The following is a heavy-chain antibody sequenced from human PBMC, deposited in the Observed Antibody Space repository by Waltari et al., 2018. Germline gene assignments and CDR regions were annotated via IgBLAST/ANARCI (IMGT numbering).Heavy chain of an antibody. D-gene: IGHD5-12*01. V-gene: IGHV4-34*01. CDR2: INHSGTI. J-gene: IGHJ4*02. Sequence: QVQLQQRGAGLLKPSETLSLTCAVYGGSFSGFYWSWIRQSPGKGLEWIGEINHSGTINYNPSLKSRVTLSVDTSKNQFSLKVSSVIAADTARYYCARAFSGYDAHWGQGTQVTVSS. CDR3: ARAFSGYDAH. CDR1: GGSFSGFY.